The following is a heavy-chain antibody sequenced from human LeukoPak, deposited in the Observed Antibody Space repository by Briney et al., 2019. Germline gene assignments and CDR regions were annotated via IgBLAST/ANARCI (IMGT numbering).Heavy chain of an antibody. J-gene: IGHJ4*02. V-gene: IGHV1-2*02. D-gene: IGHD3-16*01. CDR1: GYTFTGYY. CDR3: ARDLVGGSYYFDY. Sequence: ALVKVSCKASGYTFTGYYMHWVRQSPGQGLEWMGWINPNSGGTNYAQKLQGRVTMTTDTSTSTAYMELRSLRSDDTAVYYCARDLVGGSYYFDYWGQGTLVTVSS. CDR2: INPNSGGT.